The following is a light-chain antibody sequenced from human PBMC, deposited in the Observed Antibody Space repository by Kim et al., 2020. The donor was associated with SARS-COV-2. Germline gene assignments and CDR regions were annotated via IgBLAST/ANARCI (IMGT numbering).Light chain of an antibody. Sequence: SYELTQPPSVSVAPGKTARVSCGGNSIGSKSVHWYQQKSGQAHVVVIYYDSDRPSGIPERFSGSNSGNTATLTISRVEAGDEAVYYCQVWDSSSDHRVVFGGGTQLTVL. CDR1: SIGSKS. CDR3: QVWDSSSDHRVV. CDR2: YDS. V-gene: IGLV3-21*04. J-gene: IGLJ2*01.